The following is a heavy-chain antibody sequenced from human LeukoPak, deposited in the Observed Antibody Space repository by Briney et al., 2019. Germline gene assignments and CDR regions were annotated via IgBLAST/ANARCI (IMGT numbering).Heavy chain of an antibody. J-gene: IGHJ4*02. CDR3: ARDRRIRYQLLWGPFDY. CDR2: ISSSSSTI. D-gene: IGHD2-2*01. V-gene: IGHV3-48*04. CDR1: GLTFSTNS. Sequence: GGSLRLSCAAAGLTFSTNSMNWVRQAPGKGLEWVSYISSSSSTIYYADSVKGRFTISRDNAKNSLYLQMNSLRAEDTAVYYCARDRRIRYQLLWGPFDYWGQGTLVTVSS.